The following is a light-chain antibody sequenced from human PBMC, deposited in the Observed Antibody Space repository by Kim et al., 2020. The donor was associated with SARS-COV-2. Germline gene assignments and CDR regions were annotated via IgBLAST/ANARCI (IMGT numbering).Light chain of an antibody. CDR2: GKN. Sequence: SSELTQDPVVSVALGQTVRITCQGDSLRSYYASFYQQKPGQAPVLVIYGKNNRPSGIPDRFSGSRSGNTASLTITGAQAEDEADYYCNSRDSSGNHEVFG. CDR3: NSRDSSGNHEV. V-gene: IGLV3-19*01. J-gene: IGLJ2*01. CDR1: SLRSYY.